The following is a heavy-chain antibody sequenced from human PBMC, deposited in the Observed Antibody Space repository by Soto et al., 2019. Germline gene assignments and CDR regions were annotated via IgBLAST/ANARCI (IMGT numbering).Heavy chain of an antibody. Sequence: PGGSLRLSCAASGFTFSSYAMSWVRQAPGKGLEWVSAISGSGGSTYYADSVKGRFTISRDNSKNTLYLQMNSLRAEDTAVYYCATRTGRAVTTPAMKQDSFTYFDYWGQGTLVTVSS. V-gene: IGHV3-23*01. D-gene: IGHD4-17*01. CDR2: ISGSGGST. J-gene: IGHJ4*02. CDR1: GFTFSSYA. CDR3: ATRTGRAVTTPAMKQDSFTYFDY.